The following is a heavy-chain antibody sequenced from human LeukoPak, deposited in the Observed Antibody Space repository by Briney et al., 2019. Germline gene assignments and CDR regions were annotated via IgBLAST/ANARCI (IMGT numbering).Heavy chain of an antibody. D-gene: IGHD3-3*01. CDR1: GFTFSSYG. Sequence: GGSLRLSCAASGFTFSSYGMNWVRQAPGKGLELVSYISSSGSTIYYADSVKGRFTISRDNAKNSLYLQMNSLRAEDTAVYYCARGYYDFWSGYYTYYFDYWGQGTLVTVSS. J-gene: IGHJ4*02. CDR3: ARGYYDFWSGYYTYYFDY. V-gene: IGHV3-48*03. CDR2: ISSSGSTI.